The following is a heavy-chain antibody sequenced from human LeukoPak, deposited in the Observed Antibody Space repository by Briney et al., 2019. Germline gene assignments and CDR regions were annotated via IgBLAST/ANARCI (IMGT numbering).Heavy chain of an antibody. D-gene: IGHD3-10*01. V-gene: IGHV1-2*04. CDR3: AREVHFGLFGELLKGVSGMDV. CDR1: GYTFTGYY. J-gene: IGHJ6*02. Sequence: ASVKVSCKASGYTFTGYYMHWVRQAPGQGLEWMGWINPNSGGTNYAQKFQGWVTMTRDTSISTAYMELSRLRSDDTAVYYCAREVHFGLFGELLKGVSGMDVWGQGITVTVSS. CDR2: INPNSGGT.